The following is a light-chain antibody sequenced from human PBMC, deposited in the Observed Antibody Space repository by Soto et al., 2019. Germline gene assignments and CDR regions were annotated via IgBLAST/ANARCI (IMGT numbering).Light chain of an antibody. Sequence: QSALTQPASVSGSPGQSITISCTGTSSDIGGYNSVSWYQQHPGKAPKLVIYAVSNRPSGVSSRFSGSKSGNTASLTISGLQAEDEADYYCSSYTSSSTLVFGGGTKLTVL. J-gene: IGLJ2*01. CDR3: SSYTSSSTLV. V-gene: IGLV2-14*01. CDR1: SSDIGGYNS. CDR2: AVS.